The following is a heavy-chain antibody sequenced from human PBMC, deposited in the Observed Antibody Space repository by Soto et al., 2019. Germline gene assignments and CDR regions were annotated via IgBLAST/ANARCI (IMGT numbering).Heavy chain of an antibody. J-gene: IGHJ2*01. CDR2: IYYSGSA. D-gene: IGHD4-17*01. V-gene: IGHV4-30-4*01. CDR3: AGDYGGLNWYFDL. Sequence: QVQLQESGPGLVKPSQTLSLTCTVSGGSISSAGYYWSWIRQPPGKGLEWIGYIYYSGSAYYHPYLKSRVTISVDTSKNQFSLRLNSVTAADTAVYYCAGDYGGLNWYFDLWGRGSLVTVSS. CDR1: GGSISSAGYY.